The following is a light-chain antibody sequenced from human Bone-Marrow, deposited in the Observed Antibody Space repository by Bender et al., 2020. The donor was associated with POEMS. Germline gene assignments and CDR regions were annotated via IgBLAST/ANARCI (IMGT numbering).Light chain of an antibody. CDR3: CSYAGSHAYV. J-gene: IGLJ1*01. Sequence: SPELTQPPSVSVSPGQTARFTCSGDALSNQYAYWYQQKPGQAPVLLIYKDSERPSGIPERFSGSSSGKTVTLTLSGVQTEDEAGYYCCSYAGSHAYVFGTGNNVTVL. V-gene: IGLV3-25*03. CDR2: KDS. CDR1: ALSNQY.